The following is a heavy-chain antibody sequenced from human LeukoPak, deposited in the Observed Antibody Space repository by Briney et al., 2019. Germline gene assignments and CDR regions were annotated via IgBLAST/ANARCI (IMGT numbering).Heavy chain of an antibody. CDR1: GGSISSTRYY. D-gene: IGHD6-19*01. J-gene: IGHJ6*03. Sequence: PSETLSLTCTVSGGSISSTRYYWGWIRQPPGKGLEWIGSISYSGSTYYNPSLKSRVTVFVDTSKKQFSVKLSSVTAADTAVYYCASLTRSAGTSYYYMDVWGKGTTVTVSS. CDR3: ASLTRSAGTSYYYMDV. CDR2: ISYSGST. V-gene: IGHV4-39*01.